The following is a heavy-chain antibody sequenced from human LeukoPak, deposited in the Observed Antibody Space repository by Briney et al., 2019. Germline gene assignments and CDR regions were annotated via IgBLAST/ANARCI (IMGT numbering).Heavy chain of an antibody. CDR2: IYYSGST. Sequence: PSETLSLTCTVSGGSISSYYWSWIRQPPGKGLEWIGYIYYSGSTNYNPSLKSRVTISVDTSKNQFSLKLRSVTAADTAVYYCARQRLPTEGYCSAGSCYPRYEFDYWGQGTLVTVSS. V-gene: IGHV4-59*01. J-gene: IGHJ4*02. D-gene: IGHD2-15*01. CDR1: GGSISSYY. CDR3: ARQRLPTEGYCSAGSCYPRYEFDY.